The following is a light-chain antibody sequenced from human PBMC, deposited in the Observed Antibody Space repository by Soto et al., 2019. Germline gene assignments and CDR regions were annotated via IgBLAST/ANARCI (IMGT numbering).Light chain of an antibody. CDR3: QQYNNWPYT. Sequence: EIVMTQSPATLSVSPGERATLSCRASQSVSSNLAWYQQKPSQAPRLLIYGASTRATGIPARFSGSGSGTEFTLTISSLQSADFAVYYCQQYNNWPYTFGQGTKLEIK. V-gene: IGKV3-15*01. CDR1: QSVSSN. J-gene: IGKJ2*01. CDR2: GAS.